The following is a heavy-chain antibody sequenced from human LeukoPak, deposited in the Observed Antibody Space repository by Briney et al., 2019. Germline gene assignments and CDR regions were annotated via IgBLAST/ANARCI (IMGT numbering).Heavy chain of an antibody. Sequence: GGSLRLSCAASGFTFSSYGMHWFRQAPGKGLEWVAVISYDGSNKYYADSVKGRFTISRDNSKNTLYLQMNSLRAEDTAVYYCAKGLGDDFWSGALDYWGQGTLVTVSS. D-gene: IGHD3-3*01. J-gene: IGHJ4*02. CDR2: ISYDGSNK. V-gene: IGHV3-30*18. CDR1: GFTFSSYG. CDR3: AKGLGDDFWSGALDY.